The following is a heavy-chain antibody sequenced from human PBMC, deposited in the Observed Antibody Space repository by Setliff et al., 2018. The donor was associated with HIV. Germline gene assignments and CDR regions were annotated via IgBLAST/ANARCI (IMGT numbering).Heavy chain of an antibody. V-gene: IGHV1-46*01. CDR3: ASAGAWQRNALDI. Sequence: ASVKVSCKPSGYSFTNHYMHWVQQAPGQGLEWMGVINPTGGSTRNTQKFQGRVAMTRDTSMSTVYMELSSLRSEDTAVYYCASAGAWQRNALDIWGQGTMVTVSS. CDR2: INPTGGST. CDR1: GYSFTNHY. J-gene: IGHJ3*02. D-gene: IGHD5-12*01.